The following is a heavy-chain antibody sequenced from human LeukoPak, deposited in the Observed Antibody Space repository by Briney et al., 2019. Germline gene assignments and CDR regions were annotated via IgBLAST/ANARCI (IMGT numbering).Heavy chain of an antibody. CDR2: IWYDGSNK. D-gene: IGHD5-18*01. CDR3: AKRGYSPHGMDV. CDR1: GFTFSSYG. Sequence: GGSLRLSCAASGFTFSSYGMHWVRQAPGKGLEWVAVIWYDGSNKYYVDSVKGRFTISRDNSKNTLYLQMNSLRAEDTALYYCAKRGYSPHGMDVWGQGTTVTVSS. J-gene: IGHJ6*02. V-gene: IGHV3-33*06.